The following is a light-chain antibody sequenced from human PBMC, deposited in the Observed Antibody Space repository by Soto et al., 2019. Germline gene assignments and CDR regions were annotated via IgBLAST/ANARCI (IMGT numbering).Light chain of an antibody. V-gene: IGKV1-17*03. CDR2: AAS. Sequence: DIQMTQSPSAMSASVGDRVTITCRASQDMSDFLAWFQQKPGEVPKRLIYAASSLESGVPSRFSGSGSGTEFTLTISSLQPEDFATYYCLQNNRYPWTFGQGTQVEIK. CDR3: LQNNRYPWT. CDR1: QDMSDF. J-gene: IGKJ1*01.